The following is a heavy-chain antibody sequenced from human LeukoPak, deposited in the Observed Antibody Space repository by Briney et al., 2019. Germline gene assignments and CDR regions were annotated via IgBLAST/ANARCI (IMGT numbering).Heavy chain of an antibody. J-gene: IGHJ5*02. Sequence: GGSLRLSCAASGFTFSSYGMHWVRQAPGKGLEWVAVIWYDGSNKYYADSVKGRFTISRDNSKNTLYLQMNSLRAEDTAVYYCASSSSWYFNWFDPWGQGTLVTVSS. CDR1: GFTFSSYG. CDR3: ASSSSWYFNWFDP. CDR2: IWYDGSNK. D-gene: IGHD6-13*01. V-gene: IGHV3-33*01.